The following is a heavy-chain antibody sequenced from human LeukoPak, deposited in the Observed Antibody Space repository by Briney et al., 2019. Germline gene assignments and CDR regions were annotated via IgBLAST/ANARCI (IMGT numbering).Heavy chain of an antibody. V-gene: IGHV4-4*07. D-gene: IGHD2-2*02. Sequence: PSETLSLTCTVSGGSISSYYWSWIRQPAGKGLEWIGRIYTSGSTNYNPSLKSRVTMSVDTSKNQFSLKLSSVAAADTAVYYCARDCSSTSCYNDAFDIWGQGTMVTVSS. CDR1: GGSISSYY. J-gene: IGHJ3*02. CDR2: IYTSGST. CDR3: ARDCSSTSCYNDAFDI.